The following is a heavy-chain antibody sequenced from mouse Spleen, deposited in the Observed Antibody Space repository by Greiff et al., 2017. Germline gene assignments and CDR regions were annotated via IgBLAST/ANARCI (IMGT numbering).Heavy chain of an antibody. Sequence: EVMLVESGEGLVKPGGSLKLSCAASGFTFSSYAMSWVRQTPEKRLEWVAYISSGGDYIYYADTVKGRFTISRDNARNTLYLQMSSLKSEDTAMYYCTRGVYYYGSSYNYYAMDYWGQGTSVTVSS. V-gene: IGHV5-9-1*02. D-gene: IGHD1-1*01. CDR1: GFTFSSYA. J-gene: IGHJ4*01. CDR2: ISSGGDYI. CDR3: TRGVYYYGSSYNYYAMDY.